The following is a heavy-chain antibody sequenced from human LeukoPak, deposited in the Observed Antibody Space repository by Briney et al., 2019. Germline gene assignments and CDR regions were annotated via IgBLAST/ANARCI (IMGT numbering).Heavy chain of an antibody. CDR2: ISGSGDNT. V-gene: IGHV3-23*01. J-gene: IGHJ4*02. Sequence: GGSLRLSCAASGFTFSSYAMNWVRQAPGKGLEWISSISGSGDNTYYADSVKGRFTISRDNAKNSLYLQMNSLRAEDTALYYCAGDLIPAYYYDSSGYCGLDYWGQGTLVTVSS. CDR3: AGDLIPAYYYDSSGYCGLDY. CDR1: GFTFSSYA. D-gene: IGHD3-22*01.